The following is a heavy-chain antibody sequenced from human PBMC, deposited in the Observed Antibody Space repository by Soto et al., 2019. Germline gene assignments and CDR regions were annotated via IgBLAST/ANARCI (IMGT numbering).Heavy chain of an antibody. CDR1: GYSFTSYW. CDR2: IYPGDSDT. J-gene: IGHJ6*02. Sequence: GESLKISCKGSGYSFTSYWIGWVRQMPGKGLEWMGIIYPGDSDTRYSPSFQGQVTISADKSISTAYLQWSSLKASDTAMYYCARVDSSSWYEESPNLRPEKDYRKQNSYYYGMDVWGPGTTVTVSS. V-gene: IGHV5-51*01. D-gene: IGHD6-13*01. CDR3: ARVDSSSWYEESPNLRPEKDYRKQNSYYYGMDV.